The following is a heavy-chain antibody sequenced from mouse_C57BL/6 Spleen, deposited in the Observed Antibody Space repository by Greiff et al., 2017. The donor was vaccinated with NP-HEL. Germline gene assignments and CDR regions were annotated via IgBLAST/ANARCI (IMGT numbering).Heavy chain of an antibody. D-gene: IGHD2-3*01. CDR2: INPNNGGT. J-gene: IGHJ2*01. V-gene: IGHV1-26*01. CDR3: ARSYEYVDY. CDR1: GYTFTDYY. Sequence: EVQLQQSGPELVKPGASVKISCKASGYTFTDYYMNWVKQSHGKSLEWIGDINPNNGGTSYNQKFKGKATLTVDKSSSTAYMELRSLTSEDSAVYYCARSYEYVDYWGQGTTLTVSS.